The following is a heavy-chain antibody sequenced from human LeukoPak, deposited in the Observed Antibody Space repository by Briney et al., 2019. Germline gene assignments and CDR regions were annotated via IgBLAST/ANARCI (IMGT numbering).Heavy chain of an antibody. CDR1: GYTFTSYL. V-gene: IGHV1-18*01. CDR3: ARAVDYHDSSGYYYPIDH. J-gene: IGHJ4*02. CDR2: ISPYNGNT. D-gene: IGHD3-22*01. Sequence: ASVKVSCTTSGYTFTSYLITWVRQAPGQGLEWRGWISPYNGNTNYLQKYQGRVTMSTDTSTTTAYMDLRNLKFDDTAVYYCARAVDYHDSSGYYYPIDHWGQGTLVTVSS.